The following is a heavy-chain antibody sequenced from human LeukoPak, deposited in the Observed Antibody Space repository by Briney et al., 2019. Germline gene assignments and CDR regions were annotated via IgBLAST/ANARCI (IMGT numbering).Heavy chain of an antibody. V-gene: IGHV4-59*08. CDR3: ASNYYGSGSLDY. Sequence: SETLSLTCTVSGGSISSYYWSWIRQPPGKGLEWIGYIYYSGSTNYNPSLKSRVTISVDTSKNQFSLKVSSVTAADTAVYYCASNYYGSGSLDYWGQGNLVAVSS. J-gene: IGHJ4*02. D-gene: IGHD3-10*01. CDR2: IYYSGST. CDR1: GGSISSYY.